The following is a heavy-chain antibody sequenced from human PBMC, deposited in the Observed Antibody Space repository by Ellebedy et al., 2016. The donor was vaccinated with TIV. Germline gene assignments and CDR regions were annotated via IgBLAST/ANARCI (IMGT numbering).Heavy chain of an antibody. Sequence: ASVKVSXKASGYTFSRYYIHWVRQAPGQGLEWMGWINPNSGGTNYAQKFQGWVTMTRDTSISTAYMELSRLRSDDTAVYYCARVSRVAVALNWFDPWGQGTLVTVSS. CDR3: ARVSRVAVALNWFDP. J-gene: IGHJ5*02. D-gene: IGHD6-19*01. V-gene: IGHV1-2*04. CDR2: INPNSGGT. CDR1: GYTFSRYY.